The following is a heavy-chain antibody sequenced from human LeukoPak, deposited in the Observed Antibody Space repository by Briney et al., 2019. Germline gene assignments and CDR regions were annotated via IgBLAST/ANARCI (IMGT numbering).Heavy chain of an antibody. J-gene: IGHJ3*02. V-gene: IGHV3-9*01. D-gene: IGHD2-15*01. CDR1: GITFDDYA. CDR2: ISWNSVSI. Sequence: GGSLRLSCAASGITFDDYAMYWVRQGPGKGLEWVAGISWNSVSIGYADSVKGRFTISGDNAKNSLYLQMNSLRNEDTALYYCAKELGGGSDGLDIWGQGTMVTVSS. CDR3: AKELGGGSDGLDI.